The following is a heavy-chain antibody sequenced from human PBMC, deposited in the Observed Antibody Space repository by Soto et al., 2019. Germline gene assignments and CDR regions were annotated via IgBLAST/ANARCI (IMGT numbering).Heavy chain of an antibody. CDR1: GFSLSTSGVG. D-gene: IGHD5-18*01. V-gene: IGHV2-5*02. CDR3: AHIRGGQRYGEEYFDS. CDR2: IYWDDDK. J-gene: IGHJ4*02. Sequence: QITLKESGPTLVKPTQTLTLTCTFSGFSLSTSGVGVGWIRQPPGKALEWLSLIYWDDDKRYSPSLKSRLTITKHPSKNQVILTMTNIAPVDTATYYCAHIRGGQRYGEEYFDSCGQGTAVPVSS.